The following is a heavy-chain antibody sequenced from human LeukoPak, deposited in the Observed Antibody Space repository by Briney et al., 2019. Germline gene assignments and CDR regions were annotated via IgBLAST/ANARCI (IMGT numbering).Heavy chain of an antibody. Sequence: GGSLRLSCAASGFTFSSYAMSCVRQAPGRGLGWVSTISGSGGTTYYADSVKGRFTISRDNSKSTLYLQMNSLRAEDTAVYYCARVQRGVRSPTDYWGQGTLVTVSS. J-gene: IGHJ4*02. V-gene: IGHV3-23*01. CDR3: ARVQRGVRSPTDY. CDR2: ISGSGGTT. CDR1: GFTFSSYA. D-gene: IGHD4-17*01.